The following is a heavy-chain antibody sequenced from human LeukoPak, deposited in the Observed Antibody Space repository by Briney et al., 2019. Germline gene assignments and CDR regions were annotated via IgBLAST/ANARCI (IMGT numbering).Heavy chain of an antibody. V-gene: IGHV3-23*01. Sequence: GGSLRLSWAASGFTFTTYAMSWVRQAPGKGLEWVSAMSGSGGNTYYADSVKGRFTISRDNAKNSLYLQMNSLRAEDTAVYYCARDFPGDDSSGYFPFDYWGQGTLVTVSS. D-gene: IGHD3-22*01. CDR3: ARDFPGDDSSGYFPFDY. CDR2: MSGSGGNT. CDR1: GFTFTTYA. J-gene: IGHJ4*02.